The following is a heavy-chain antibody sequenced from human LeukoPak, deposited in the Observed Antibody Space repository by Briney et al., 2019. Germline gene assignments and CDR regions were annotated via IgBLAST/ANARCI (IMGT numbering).Heavy chain of an antibody. V-gene: IGHV3-7*05. CDR1: GFTFSSYW. J-gene: IGHJ4*02. D-gene: IGHD1-26*01. CDR3: ATHSLCSGSYYYFGY. Sequence: GGSLRLSCAASGFTFSSYWMSWVRQAPGKGLEWVANIKQDGSEKYYVDSVKGRFTISRDNAKNSLYLQMNSLRAEDTAVYYCATHSLCSGSYYYFGYWGQGTLVTVSS. CDR2: IKQDGSEK.